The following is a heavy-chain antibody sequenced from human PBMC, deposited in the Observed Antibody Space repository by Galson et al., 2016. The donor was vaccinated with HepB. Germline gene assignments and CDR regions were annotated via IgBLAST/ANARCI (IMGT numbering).Heavy chain of an antibody. J-gene: IGHJ4*02. CDR2: VDPSGGST. Sequence: SVKVSCKASGYTFTSNHMHWVRQAPGQGLEWMGSVDPSGGSTNYAQKFQGRVTMTRDTSTTTVYMELSSLRSEDTAVYYCAYSRGYWAFDDWGQGTLVTVSS. V-gene: IGHV1-46*01. CDR3: AYSRGYWAFDD. D-gene: IGHD3-22*01. CDR1: GYTFTSNH.